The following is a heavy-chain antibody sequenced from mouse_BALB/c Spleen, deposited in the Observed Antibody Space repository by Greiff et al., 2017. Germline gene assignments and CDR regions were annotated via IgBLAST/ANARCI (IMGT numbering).Heavy chain of an antibody. D-gene: IGHD1-2*01. CDR1: GFTFSSYA. CDR3: ARDGPTTTATAY. J-gene: IGHJ3*01. Sequence: DVKLVESGGGLVKPGGSLKLSCAASGFTFSSYAMSWVRQSPEKRLEWVAEISSGGSYTYYPDTVTGRFTISRDNAKNTLYLEMSSLRSEDTAMYYCARDGPTTTATAYWGQGTLVTVSA. V-gene: IGHV5-9-4*01. CDR2: ISSGGSYT.